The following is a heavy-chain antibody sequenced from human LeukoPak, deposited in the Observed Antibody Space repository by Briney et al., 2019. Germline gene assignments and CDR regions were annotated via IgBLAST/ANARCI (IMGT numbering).Heavy chain of an antibody. Sequence: PGGSLRLSCAASGFTFSNYNMNWVRQAPGKGLEWVGRIKSKADGGTTDYAAPVNGRFTISRDDSKNMLYLQMNSLQNEDTAVYFCTNYNDKDALAIWGQGTMVTVSA. D-gene: IGHD1-14*01. CDR1: GFTFSNYN. CDR3: TNYNDKDALAI. CDR2: IKSKADGGTT. V-gene: IGHV3-15*01. J-gene: IGHJ3*02.